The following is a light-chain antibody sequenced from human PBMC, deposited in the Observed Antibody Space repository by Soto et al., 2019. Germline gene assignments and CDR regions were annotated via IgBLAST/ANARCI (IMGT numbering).Light chain of an antibody. J-gene: IGKJ4*01. V-gene: IGKV3-20*01. CDR2: GAS. CDR1: QSVRSSH. Sequence: EIVLTQSPGTLSLSPGERATLSCRASQSVRSSHLAWYQQKPGQAPRLLIYGASSRATGIPDRFSGSGSGTDFILTISRLEPEDFAVFHCQQYSRSPLTFGGGTKVEIK. CDR3: QQYSRSPLT.